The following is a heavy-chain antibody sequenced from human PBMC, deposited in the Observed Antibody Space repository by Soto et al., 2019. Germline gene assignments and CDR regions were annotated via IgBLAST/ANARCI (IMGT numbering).Heavy chain of an antibody. Sequence: QVQLVESGGGVVQPGRSLRLSCAASGFTFSSYGMHWVRQAPGKGLEWEAVIWYDGSNKYYADSVKGRFTISRDNSKSTLYLQMNSLRAEDTDVYYCARAKAYSGSYYQGFDYWGQGTLVTVSS. CDR1: GFTFSSYG. D-gene: IGHD1-26*01. CDR3: ARAKAYSGSYYQGFDY. V-gene: IGHV3-33*01. J-gene: IGHJ4*02. CDR2: IWYDGSNK.